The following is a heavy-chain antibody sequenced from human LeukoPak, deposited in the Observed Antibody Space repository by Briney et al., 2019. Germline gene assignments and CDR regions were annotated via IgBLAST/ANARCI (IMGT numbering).Heavy chain of an antibody. D-gene: IGHD2-15*01. CDR1: GGSISSNSYY. J-gene: IGHJ1*01. CDR2: IYYSGST. CDR3: ARGGRYCSGGSCYSGHFQH. V-gene: IGHV4-39*01. Sequence: SETLSLTCAVSGGSISSNSYYWGWIRQPPGKGLEWIGSIYYSGSTYYNPSLKSRVTISVDTSKNQFSLKLSSVTAADTAVYYCARGGRYCSGGSCYSGHFQHWGQGTLVTVSS.